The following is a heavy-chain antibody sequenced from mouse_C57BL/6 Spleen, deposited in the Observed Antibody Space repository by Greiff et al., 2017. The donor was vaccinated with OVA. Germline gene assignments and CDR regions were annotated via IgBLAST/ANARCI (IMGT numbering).Heavy chain of an antibody. CDR2: ISDGGSYT. Sequence: EVMLVESGGGLVKPGGSLKLSCAASGFTFSSYAMSWVRQTPEKRLAWVATISDGGSYTYYPDNVKGRFTISRDNAKNNLYLQMSHLKSEDTAMYYCARALRGSSGYWGQGTTLTVSS. J-gene: IGHJ2*01. CDR3: ARALRGSSGY. V-gene: IGHV5-4*03. D-gene: IGHD1-1*01. CDR1: GFTFSSYA.